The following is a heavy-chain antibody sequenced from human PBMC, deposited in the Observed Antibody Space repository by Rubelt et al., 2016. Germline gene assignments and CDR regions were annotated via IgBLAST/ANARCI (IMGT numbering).Heavy chain of an antibody. J-gene: IGHJ4*02. CDR2: IYQSGST. CDR1: GYSISSGYY. CDR3: ARDRHSYGF. Sequence: QVQLQESGPGLVKPSETLSLTCTVSGYSISSGYYWGWVRQPPGWGLEWIGSIYQSGSTYYNPSLKSRFTISVDTAKNQFSLTLSSVTAADTAFYYCARDRHSYGFWGQGTLVTVSS. V-gene: IGHV4-38-2*02. D-gene: IGHD5-18*01.